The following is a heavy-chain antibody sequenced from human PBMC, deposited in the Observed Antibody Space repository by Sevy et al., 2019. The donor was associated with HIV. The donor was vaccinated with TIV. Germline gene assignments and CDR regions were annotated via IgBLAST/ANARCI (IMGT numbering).Heavy chain of an antibody. D-gene: IGHD3-10*01. Sequence: GGSLRLSCAASGLNVSDYFMTWIRQAPGKRPEWASYISSSGTIIYYADSVKGRFTISRDNTKNSLYLQMNSLRVEDTAMYYCARDLASGSFFSLYFDYWGQGTLVTVSS. CDR3: ARDLASGSFFSLYFDY. CDR2: ISSSGTII. J-gene: IGHJ4*02. V-gene: IGHV3-11*01. CDR1: GLNVSDYF.